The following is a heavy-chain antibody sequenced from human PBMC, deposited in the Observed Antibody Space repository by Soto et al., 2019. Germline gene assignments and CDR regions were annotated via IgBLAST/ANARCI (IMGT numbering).Heavy chain of an antibody. J-gene: IGHJ4*02. D-gene: IGHD2-2*01. V-gene: IGHV3-23*01. CDR3: AKVSRGIGVVPPALN. CDR2: ISGSGGST. Sequence: EVQLLESGGGLEQPGGSLRLSCVGSGHTFHNYAMTWVRQAPRKGLERVSGISGSGGSTYYADSVRGRFTISRDDSKNTLYLQMNSLRAEDTAVYYCAKVSRGIGVVPPALNWGQGTLVTVSS. CDR1: GHTFHNYA.